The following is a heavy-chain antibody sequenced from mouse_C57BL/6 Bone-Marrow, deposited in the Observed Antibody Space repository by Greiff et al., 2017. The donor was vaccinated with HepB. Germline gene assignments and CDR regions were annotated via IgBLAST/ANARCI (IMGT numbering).Heavy chain of an antibody. Sequence: VKLLESGPELVKPGASVKISCKASGYAFSSSWMNWVKQRPGKGLEWIGRIYPGDGDTNYNGKFKGKATLTADKSSSTAYMQLSSLPSEDSAVYFCAREDYGSSYWYFDVWGTGTTVTVSS. V-gene: IGHV1-82*01. D-gene: IGHD1-1*01. CDR1: GYAFSSSW. CDR2: IYPGDGDT. CDR3: AREDYGSSYWYFDV. J-gene: IGHJ1*03.